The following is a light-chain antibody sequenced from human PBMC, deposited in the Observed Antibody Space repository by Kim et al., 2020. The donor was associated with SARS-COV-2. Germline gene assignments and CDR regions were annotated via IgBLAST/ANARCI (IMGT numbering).Light chain of an antibody. Sequence: SYELTQPPSVSVSPGQTASITCSGDELGDKYVCWYQQRPGQSPVLVIYQHNRRPSGIPQRFSGSNSGNTATLTISETQAMDEADYYCQAWDSSTVVFGGGTQLTVL. CDR3: QAWDSSTVV. J-gene: IGLJ2*01. CDR2: QHN. V-gene: IGLV3-1*01. CDR1: ELGDKY.